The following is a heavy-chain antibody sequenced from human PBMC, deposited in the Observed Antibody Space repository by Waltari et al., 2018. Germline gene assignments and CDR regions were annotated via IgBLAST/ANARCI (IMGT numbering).Heavy chain of an antibody. CDR2: ISYDGSNK. V-gene: IGHV3-30*18. CDR1: GFTFSSYG. CDR3: AKAKYSGSAPDY. D-gene: IGHD1-26*01. J-gene: IGHJ4*02. Sequence: QVQLVESGGGVVQPGRSLRLSCAASGFTFSSYGMHWVRQAPGKGLEWVAVISYDGSNKYYADSVKGRFTISRDNSKNTLYLQMNSLRAEDKAVYYCAKAKYSGSAPDYWGQGTLVTVSS.